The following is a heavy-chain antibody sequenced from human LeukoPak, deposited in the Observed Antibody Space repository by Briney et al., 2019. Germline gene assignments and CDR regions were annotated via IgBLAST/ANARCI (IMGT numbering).Heavy chain of an antibody. V-gene: IGHV4-59*08. J-gene: IGHJ5*02. D-gene: IGHD6-19*01. CDR1: GGSISSYY. Sequence: SETLSLTCTVSGGSISSYYWSWIRQPPGKGLEWIGYIYYSGSTNYNPSLKSRVTISVDTSKNQFSLKLSSVTAADTAVYYCARQPKQWLGTSGFDPWGQGTLVTVSS. CDR2: IYYSGST. CDR3: ARQPKQWLGTSGFDP.